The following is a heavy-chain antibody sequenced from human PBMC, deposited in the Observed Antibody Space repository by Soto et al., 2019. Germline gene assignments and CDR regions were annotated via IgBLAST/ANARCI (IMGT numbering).Heavy chain of an antibody. CDR2: IYYSGST. Sequence: TSETLSLTCTVSGGSISSSSYYWGWIRQPPGKGLEWIGSIYYSGSTYYNPSLKSRVTISVDTPKNQFSLKLSSVTAADTAVYYCARQKSSDYPDYWGQGTLVTVSS. CDR3: ARQKSSDYPDY. J-gene: IGHJ4*02. CDR1: GGSISSSSYY. V-gene: IGHV4-39*01.